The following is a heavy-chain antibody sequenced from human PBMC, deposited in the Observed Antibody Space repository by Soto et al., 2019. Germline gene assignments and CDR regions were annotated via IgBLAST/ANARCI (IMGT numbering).Heavy chain of an antibody. CDR2: MYHSGDT. J-gene: IGHJ2*01. Sequence: QVQLQESGPGLVKPSETLSLTCSVSGDSISNYYWSWIRQPPGKGLEWIGNMYHSGDTEYNSALKSRVTIFVDTSKNQFSLRLSSVTAADTAFYYCARQSITTLVEGGYFDPWGRGTLVTVSS. CDR3: ARQSITTLVEGGYFDP. D-gene: IGHD2-8*02. V-gene: IGHV4-59*08. CDR1: GDSISNYY.